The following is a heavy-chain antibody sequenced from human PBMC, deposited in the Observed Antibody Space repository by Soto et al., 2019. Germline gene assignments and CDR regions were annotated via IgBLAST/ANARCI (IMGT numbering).Heavy chain of an antibody. CDR1: GGTFSSYA. D-gene: IGHD6-13*01. CDR2: IIPIFGTA. Sequence: GASVKVSCKASGGTFSSYAISWARQAPGQGLEWMGGIIPIFGTANYAQKFQGRVTITADESTSTAYMELSSLRSEDTAVYYCARVGIAAAGQYHYYYYYGMDVWGQGTTVTVSS. J-gene: IGHJ6*02. V-gene: IGHV1-69*13. CDR3: ARVGIAAAGQYHYYYYYGMDV.